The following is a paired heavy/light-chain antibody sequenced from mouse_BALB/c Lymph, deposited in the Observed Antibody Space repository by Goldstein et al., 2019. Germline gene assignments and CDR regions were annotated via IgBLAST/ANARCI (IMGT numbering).Heavy chain of an antibody. D-gene: IGHD2-12*01. CDR2: IHPSDSET. Sequence: QVQLQQPGAELVRPGASVKLSCKASGYSFTSYWMNWVKQRPGQGLEWIGMIHPSDSETRLNQKFKDKATLTVDKSSSTAYMQLSSPTSEDSPVYYCARLRGYAMDYWGQGTSVTVSS. CDR1: GYSFTSYW. V-gene: IGHV1-61*01. J-gene: IGHJ4*01. CDR3: ARLRGYAMDY.
Light chain of an antibody. V-gene: IGKV4-72*01. CDR2: ATS. CDR3: QQWSSNPYT. Sequence: QIVLSQSPAILSASPGEKVTMTCRASSSVSYMHWYQQKPGSSPTPWIYATSNLASGVPARFSGSGSGTSYSLTISRVEAEDAATYYCQQWSSNPYTFGGGTKLEIK. CDR1: SSVSY. J-gene: IGKJ2*01.